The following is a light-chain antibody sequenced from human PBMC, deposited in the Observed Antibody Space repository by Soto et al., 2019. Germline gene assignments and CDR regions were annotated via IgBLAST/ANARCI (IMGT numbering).Light chain of an antibody. CDR1: RSFASSY. CDR2: AAS. J-gene: IGKJ2*01. Sequence: EVVLTQSPGTLSLSPGERATLSCRASRSFASSYLAWYQQQPGQAPRLLIFAASIRATGVSDRFSGSGSGTDFTLIISRLEPEDSAVYYCQQYGSSPPYTFGQGTKLEIK. V-gene: IGKV3-20*01. CDR3: QQYGSSPPYT.